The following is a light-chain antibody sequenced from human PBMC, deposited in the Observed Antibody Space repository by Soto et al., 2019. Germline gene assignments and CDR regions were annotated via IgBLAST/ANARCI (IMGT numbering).Light chain of an antibody. Sequence: QSALTQPASVSGSPGQSITISCTGTSSDVGAYNYVSWYQQHPGKAPKLMIYEVSNRPSGVSNRFSASKSGDTASLTISGLQAEDEADYYCSSYTTTNTLEFGGGTKVTVL. CDR2: EVS. J-gene: IGLJ3*02. CDR3: SSYTTTNTLE. CDR1: SSDVGAYNY. V-gene: IGLV2-14*01.